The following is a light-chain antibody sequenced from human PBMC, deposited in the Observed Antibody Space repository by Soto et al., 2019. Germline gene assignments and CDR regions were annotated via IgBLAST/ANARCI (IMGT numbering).Light chain of an antibody. CDR2: SNN. J-gene: IGLJ1*01. CDR3: AAWDDSLNGNYV. V-gene: IGLV1-44*01. CDR1: SSNIGSNT. Sequence: QSVLTQPPSASGTPGQRVTISCSGSSSNIGSNTVNWYQQLPGTAPKLLIYSNNQRPSGVPDRFSGSKSGTSVSQAISGLQSEDEADYYCAAWDDSLNGNYVFGTGTKVTVL.